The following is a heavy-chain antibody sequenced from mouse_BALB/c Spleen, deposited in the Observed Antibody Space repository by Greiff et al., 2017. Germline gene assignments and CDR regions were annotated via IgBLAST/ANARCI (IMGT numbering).Heavy chain of an antibody. Sequence: EVQRVESGGGLVKPGGSLKLSCAASGFTFSSYAMSWVRQTPEKRLEWVASISSGGSTYYPDSVKGRFTISRDNARNILYLQMSSLRSEDTAMYYCARGGDYYGSSYGYWGQGTLVTVSA. J-gene: IGHJ3*01. CDR1: GFTFSSYA. D-gene: IGHD1-1*01. V-gene: IGHV5-6-5*01. CDR2: ISSGGST. CDR3: ARGGDYYGSSYGY.